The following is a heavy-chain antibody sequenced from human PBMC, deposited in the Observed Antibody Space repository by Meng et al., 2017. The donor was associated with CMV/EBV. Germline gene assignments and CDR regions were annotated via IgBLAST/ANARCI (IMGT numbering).Heavy chain of an antibody. CDR1: GGSISSYY. V-gene: IGHV4-59*01. CDR2: IYYSGST. J-gene: IGHJ5*02. Sequence: SETLSLTCTVSGGSISSYYWSWIRQPPGQGLEWIWYIYYSGSTNYNPSLKSRVTISVDTSKNQLSLKLSSVTAADTAVYYCARDLPGGWFDPWGQGTLVTVSS. D-gene: IGHD1-14*01. CDR3: ARDLPGGWFDP.